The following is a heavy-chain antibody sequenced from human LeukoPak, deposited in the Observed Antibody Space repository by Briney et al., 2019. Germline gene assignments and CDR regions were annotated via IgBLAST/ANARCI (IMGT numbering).Heavy chain of an antibody. CDR1: GGSISSSSYY. Sequence: SETLSLTCTVSGGSISSSSYYWGWIRQPPGKGLEWIGSIYYSGSTYYNPSLKSRVTISVDTSKNQFSLKLSSVTAADTAVYYCARDYPAGTWWYYFDYWGQGTLVTVSS. CDR3: ARDYPAGTWWYYFDY. J-gene: IGHJ4*02. CDR2: IYYSGST. V-gene: IGHV4-39*07. D-gene: IGHD2-15*01.